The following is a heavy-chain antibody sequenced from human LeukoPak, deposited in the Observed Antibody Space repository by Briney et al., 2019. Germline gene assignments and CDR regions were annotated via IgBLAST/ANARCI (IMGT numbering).Heavy chain of an antibody. CDR1: GYTFTGYY. J-gene: IGHJ3*02. D-gene: IGHD3-10*01. CDR3: ARGGTMVRGVVAAFDI. Sequence: GASVKVSCKASGYTFTGYYMHWVRQAPGQGLEWMGWINPNSGGTNYAQKFQGRVTMTRDTSISTAYMELSRLRSDDKAVYYCARGGTMVRGVVAAFDIWGQGTMVTVSS. CDR2: INPNSGGT. V-gene: IGHV1-2*02.